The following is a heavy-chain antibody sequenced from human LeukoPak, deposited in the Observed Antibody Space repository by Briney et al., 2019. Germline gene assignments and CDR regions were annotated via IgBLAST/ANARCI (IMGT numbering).Heavy chain of an antibody. J-gene: IGHJ4*02. Sequence: PGGSLRLSCAASGFTFSSYAMHWVRQAPGKGLEWVAVISYDGSNKYYADSVKGRFTISRDNSKNTLYLQMSSLRAEDTAVYYCAKEGGSYSSSWYSDYWGQGTLVTVSS. D-gene: IGHD6-13*01. V-gene: IGHV3-30*18. CDR1: GFTFSSYA. CDR2: ISYDGSNK. CDR3: AKEGGSYSSSWYSDY.